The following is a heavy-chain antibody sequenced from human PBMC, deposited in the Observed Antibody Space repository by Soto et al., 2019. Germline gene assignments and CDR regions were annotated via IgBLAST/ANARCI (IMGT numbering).Heavy chain of an antibody. V-gene: IGHV4-59*01. CDR1: GGSISSYY. CDR2: IHYSGST. D-gene: IGHD2-2*01. J-gene: IGHJ5*02. CDR3: ARVFLVPALGFDP. Sequence: PSETLTLTCTVSGGSISSYYWGWIRQPPGKGLEWIGYIHYSGSTNYNPSLKSRVTLSVDTSKNQFSLKLSSVAAADTAVYYCARVFLVPALGFDPWGQGTLVTVS.